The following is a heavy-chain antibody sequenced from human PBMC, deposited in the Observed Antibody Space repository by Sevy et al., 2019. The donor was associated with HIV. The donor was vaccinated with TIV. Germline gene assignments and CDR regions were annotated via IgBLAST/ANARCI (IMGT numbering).Heavy chain of an antibody. D-gene: IGHD6-19*01. V-gene: IGHV3-11*01. CDR2: ISSSGSTI. Sequence: GGSLRLSCAASRFTFSDYYMCWIRQAPGKGLEWLSYISSSGSTIYYADSVKGRFTISRDNAKNSLYLQMNSLRAEDTAVYYCAREMEGVPGRAFDIWGQGTMVTVSS. CDR1: RFTFSDYY. J-gene: IGHJ3*02. CDR3: AREMEGVPGRAFDI.